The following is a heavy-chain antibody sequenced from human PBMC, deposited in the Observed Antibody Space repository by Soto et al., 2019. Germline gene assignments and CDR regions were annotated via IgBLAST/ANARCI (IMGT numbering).Heavy chain of an antibody. D-gene: IGHD2-21*02. CDR2: IYYSGRT. CDR1: GESINSSSYY. J-gene: IGHJ4*02. V-gene: IGHV4-39*01. CDR3: ARQRTTVVTQAYFDH. Sequence: SKTLSLSCIVSGESINSSSYYWGWIRQPPGKGLEWIGSIYYSGRTYYNPSFKSRVTISIDTSKNQFSLKLSSVTATDTAVYYCARQRTTVVTQAYFDHWGQGALVTVSS.